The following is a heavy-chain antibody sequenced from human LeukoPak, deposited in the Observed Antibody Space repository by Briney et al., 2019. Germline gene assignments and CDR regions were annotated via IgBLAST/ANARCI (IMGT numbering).Heavy chain of an antibody. J-gene: IGHJ4*02. CDR1: GGSISSYY. CDR3: ARVGCSSTSCYGGLDY. CDR2: IYTSGST. D-gene: IGHD2-2*01. Sequence: SETLSLTCTVSGGSISSYYWSWIRQPAGKGLEWIGRIYTSGSTNYNPSLKSRVTMSVDTSKNQFSLKLSSMTAADTAVYYCARVGCSSTSCYGGLDYWGQGTLVTVSS. V-gene: IGHV4-4*07.